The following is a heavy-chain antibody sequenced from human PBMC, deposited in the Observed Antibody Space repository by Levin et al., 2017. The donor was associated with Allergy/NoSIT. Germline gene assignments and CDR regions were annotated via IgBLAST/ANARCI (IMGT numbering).Heavy chain of an antibody. J-gene: IGHJ4*02. Sequence: GGSLRLSCAASGFTINNAWMNWVRQAPGKGPEWVGLIQGKISYYAEPVKGRFSISRDDSKNMFYLQMNSLKIDDAAVYYCVAGIDKTDLDYWGQGTLVTVSS. D-gene: IGHD6-19*01. CDR3: VAGIDKTDLDY. V-gene: IGHV3-15*01. CDR1: GFTINNAW. CDR2: IQGKIS.